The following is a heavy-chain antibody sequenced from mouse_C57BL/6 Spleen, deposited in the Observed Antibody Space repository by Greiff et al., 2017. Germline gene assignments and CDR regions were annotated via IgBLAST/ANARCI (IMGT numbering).Heavy chain of an antibody. CDR3: AKAYSYYAMDY. D-gene: IGHD2-10*01. J-gene: IGHJ4*01. CDR2: ISSGSSTF. CDR1: GFTFSDYG. V-gene: IGHV5-17*01. Sequence: EVMLVESGGGLVKPGGSLKLSCAASGFTFSDYGMHWVRQAPEKGLEWVAYISSGSSTFYYADTVKGRFTISRDNAKNTLFLQMTSLRSEDTAMYYCAKAYSYYAMDYWSQGTSVTVSS.